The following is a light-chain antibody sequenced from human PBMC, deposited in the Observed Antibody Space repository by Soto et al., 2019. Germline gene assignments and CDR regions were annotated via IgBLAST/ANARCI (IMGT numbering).Light chain of an antibody. CDR3: CLYIGATTYV. CDR1: SSDVGAYIY. CDR2: EVN. V-gene: IGLV2-14*03. Sequence: QSVLTQPASVSGSPGQSITISCGGTSSDVGAYIYVSWYQQFPGKAPKLILYEVNNRPSGVSNRFSGSKSGTTASLTISGLQPEDEADYYCCLYIGATTYVFGTGTKVTVL. J-gene: IGLJ1*01.